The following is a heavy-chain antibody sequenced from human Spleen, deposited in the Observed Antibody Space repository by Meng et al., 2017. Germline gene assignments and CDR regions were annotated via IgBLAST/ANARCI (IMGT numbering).Heavy chain of an antibody. CDR1: GYTFTSYG. CDR3: ARTIKPFYRMDY. J-gene: IGHJ4*02. V-gene: IGHV1-18*01. CDR2: ISDYNGNT. Sequence: ASVKVSCKASGYTFTSYGISWVRQAPGQGLEWMGWISDYNGNTNYAQKLQGRVTMTTDTSTSTAYMELRSLRSDDTAAYYCARTIKPFYRMDYWGQGTLVTVSS. D-gene: IGHD1-26*01.